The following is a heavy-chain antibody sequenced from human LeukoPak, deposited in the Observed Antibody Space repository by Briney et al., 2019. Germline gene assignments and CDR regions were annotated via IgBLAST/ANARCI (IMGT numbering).Heavy chain of an antibody. J-gene: IGHJ4*02. CDR3: ARAAYCGGDCYSPYYFDY. CDR2: ISAYNGNT. CDR1: GYTFTSYG. D-gene: IGHD2-21*02. V-gene: IGHV1-18*01. Sequence: ASVKVSCKASGYTFTSYGISWVRQAPGQGLVWMGWISAYNGNTNYAQKLQGRVTMTTDTSTSTAYMELRSLRSDDTAVYYCARAAYCGGDCYSPYYFDYWGQGTLVTVSS.